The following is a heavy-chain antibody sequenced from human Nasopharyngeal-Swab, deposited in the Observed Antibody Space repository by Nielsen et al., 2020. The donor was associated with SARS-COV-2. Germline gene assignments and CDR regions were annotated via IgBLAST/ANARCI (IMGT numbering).Heavy chain of an antibody. Sequence: GGSLRFSCAASGFTFSSYGMHWVRQAPGKGLEWVAVISYDGSNKYYADSVKGRFTISRDNSKNTLYLQMNSLRAEDTAVYYCAKGDSSNWSDYYMDVWGKGTTVTVSS. CDR2: ISYDGSNK. D-gene: IGHD6-13*01. J-gene: IGHJ6*03. V-gene: IGHV3-30*18. CDR1: GFTFSSYG. CDR3: AKGDSSNWSDYYMDV.